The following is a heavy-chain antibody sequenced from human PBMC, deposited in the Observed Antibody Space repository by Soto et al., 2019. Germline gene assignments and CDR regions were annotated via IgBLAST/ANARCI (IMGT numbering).Heavy chain of an antibody. CDR2: TNEDGSTI. CDR3: TREKGGRGGY. CDR1: GFTFSSYW. V-gene: IGHV3-74*01. Sequence: EVQLVESGGGLVQPGGSLRLSCAASGFTFSSYWMHWVRQAPGKGLVWVSRTNEDGSTINYADSVKGRFTISRDNAKNTLNRKMNGLMAGETVVYYCTREKGGRGGYWGPGTLVTVSS. D-gene: IGHD3-16*01. J-gene: IGHJ4*02.